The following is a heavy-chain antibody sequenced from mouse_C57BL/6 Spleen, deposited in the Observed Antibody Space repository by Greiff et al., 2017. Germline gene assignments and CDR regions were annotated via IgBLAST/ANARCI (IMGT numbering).Heavy chain of an antibody. J-gene: IGHJ2*01. CDR2: IDPENGDT. Sequence: EVQGVESGAELVRPGASVKLSCTASGFNIKDDYMHWVKQRPEQGLEWIGWIDPENGDTEYASKFQGKATITADTSSNTAYLQLSSLTSEDTAVYYCTTGTTVVAPCYWGQGTTLTVSS. CDR3: TTGTTVVAPCY. D-gene: IGHD1-1*01. V-gene: IGHV14-4*01. CDR1: GFNIKDDY.